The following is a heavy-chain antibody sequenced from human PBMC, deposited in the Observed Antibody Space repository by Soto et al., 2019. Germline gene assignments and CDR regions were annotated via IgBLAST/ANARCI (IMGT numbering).Heavy chain of an antibody. V-gene: IGHV3-21*01. Sequence: VPLVESGGGLVKPGGSLRLSCAASGFTFSSYSMNWVRQAPGKGLEWVSSISSSSSYIYYADSVKGRFTISRDNAKNSLYLQMNSLRAEDTAVYYCARVVFPCGDYCNDAFDIWGQGTMVTVSS. CDR3: ARVVFPCGDYCNDAFDI. J-gene: IGHJ3*02. CDR1: GFTFSSYS. CDR2: ISSSSSYI. D-gene: IGHD4-17*01.